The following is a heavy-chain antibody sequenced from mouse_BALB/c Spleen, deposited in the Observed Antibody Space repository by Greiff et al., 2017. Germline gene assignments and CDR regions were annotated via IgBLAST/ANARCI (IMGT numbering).Heavy chain of an antibody. CDR1: GYTFTSYW. Sequence: LKQPGSELVRPGASVKLSCKASGYTFTSYWMHWVKQRPGQGLEWIGNIYPGSGSTNYDEKFKSKATLTVDTSSSTAYMQLSSLTSEDSAVYYCTTYRYDENYWGQGTTLTVSS. J-gene: IGHJ2*01. CDR3: TTYRYDENY. V-gene: IGHV1S22*01. CDR2: IYPGSGST. D-gene: IGHD2-14*01.